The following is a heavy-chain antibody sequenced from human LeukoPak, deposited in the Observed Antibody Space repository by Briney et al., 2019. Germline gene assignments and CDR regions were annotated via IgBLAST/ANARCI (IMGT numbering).Heavy chain of an antibody. D-gene: IGHD6-13*01. CDR1: GGSISSYY. CDR2: IYYGGST. CDR3: ARIPEYSSSWQYYFDY. Sequence: SETLSLTCTVSGGSISSYYWSWIRQPPGKGLEWIGYIYYGGSTNYNPSLKSRVTISVDTSKNQFSLKLSSVTAADTAVYYCARIPEYSSSWQYYFDYWGQGTLVTVSS. J-gene: IGHJ4*02. V-gene: IGHV4-59*08.